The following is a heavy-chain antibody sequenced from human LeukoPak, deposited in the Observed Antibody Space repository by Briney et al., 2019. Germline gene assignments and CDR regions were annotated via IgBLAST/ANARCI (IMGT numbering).Heavy chain of an antibody. CDR1: GGSISTYY. Sequence: SGTLSLTCTVSGGSISTYYWNWIRQPPGKGLEWIGNIYYSGSTNYNPSLQSRVIISLDTSKNRFSLNLSSVTAADTAVYFCARADSSGSFRNWFDPWGQGTLVTVSS. CDR3: ARADSSGSFRNWFDP. CDR2: IYYSGST. V-gene: IGHV4-59*01. D-gene: IGHD1-26*01. J-gene: IGHJ5*02.